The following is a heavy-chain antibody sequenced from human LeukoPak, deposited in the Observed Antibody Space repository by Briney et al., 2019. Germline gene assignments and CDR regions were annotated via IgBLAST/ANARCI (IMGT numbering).Heavy chain of an antibody. J-gene: IGHJ4*02. V-gene: IGHV4-59*01. D-gene: IGHD3-3*01. CDR2: IYYSGST. Sequence: PSETLSLTCTVSGGSISSYYWSWIRQPPGKGLEWIGYIYYSGSTNYNPSLKSRVTISVDTSKNQFSLKLSSVTAADTAVYYCARAQNYDFWSGYYYFDYWGQGTLVSVSS. CDR3: ARAQNYDFWSGYYYFDY. CDR1: GGSISSYY.